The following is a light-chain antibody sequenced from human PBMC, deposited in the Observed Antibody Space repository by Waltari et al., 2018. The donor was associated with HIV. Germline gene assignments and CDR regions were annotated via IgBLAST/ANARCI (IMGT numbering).Light chain of an antibody. CDR1: SSDVGGYNY. Sequence: QSALTQPASVSGSPGQSITISCIGTSSDVGGYNYVSWYHQYPGKVPKLMIYEVSYRPSGVSDRFSGSKSGNTASLTISGLQAEDEGDYYCASYTSSTSFVFGTGTKLTVL. V-gene: IGLV2-14*01. J-gene: IGLJ1*01. CDR3: ASYTSSTSFV. CDR2: EVS.